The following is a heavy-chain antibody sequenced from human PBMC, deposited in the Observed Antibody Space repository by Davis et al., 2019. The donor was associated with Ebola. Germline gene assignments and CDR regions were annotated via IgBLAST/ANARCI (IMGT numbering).Heavy chain of an antibody. CDR2: ISAYNGNT. CDR3: ATKSSGWYDLGFDY. CDR1: GYTFTSYG. J-gene: IGHJ4*02. V-gene: IGHV1-18*04. D-gene: IGHD6-19*01. Sequence: ASVKVSCKASGYTFTSYGISWVRQAPGQGLEWMGWISAYNGNTNYAQKLQGRVTMTTDTSTSTAYMELSRLRSDDTAVYYCATKSSGWYDLGFDYWGQGTLVTVSS.